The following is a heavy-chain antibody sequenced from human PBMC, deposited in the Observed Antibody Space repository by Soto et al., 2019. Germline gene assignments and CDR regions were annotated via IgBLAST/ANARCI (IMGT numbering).Heavy chain of an antibody. D-gene: IGHD2-8*01. V-gene: IGHV3-23*01. CDR3: AKDITGGDCTNGVCYMGEFDY. Sequence: GGSLRLSCAASGFTFSSYAMSWVRQAPGKGLEWVSAISGSGGSTYYADSMKGRFTISRDNSKNTLYLQMNSLRAEDTAVYYCAKDITGGDCTNGVCYMGEFDYWGQGTLVTVSS. CDR1: GFTFSSYA. CDR2: ISGSGGST. J-gene: IGHJ4*02.